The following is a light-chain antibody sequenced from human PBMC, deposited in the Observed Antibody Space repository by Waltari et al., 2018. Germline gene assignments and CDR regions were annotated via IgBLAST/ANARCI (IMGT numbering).Light chain of an antibody. CDR3: QSYDKILSAWV. CDR1: TSNTGAGYD. V-gene: IGLV1-40*01. J-gene: IGLJ3*02. CDR2: ANT. Sequence: QSVLTQPPSVSGAPGQRVTVSCTGSTSNTGAGYDVQWYQQFPGRAPRLVIYANTYRPSGVPDRFSATKSGSSASLAITGLQAEDEADYYSQSYDKILSAWVFGGGTKVTVL.